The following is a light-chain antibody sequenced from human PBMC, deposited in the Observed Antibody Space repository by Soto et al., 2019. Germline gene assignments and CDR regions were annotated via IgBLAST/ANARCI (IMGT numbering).Light chain of an antibody. Sequence: DIQMTQSPSTLSGSVGDRVTITCRASQTISSWLAWYQQKPGKAPKLLIYKASTLKSGVPSRFSGSGSGTESTLTISSLQPDDLATYYCQHYNSYSEAFGQGTKVEL. CDR3: QHYNSYSEA. CDR1: QTISSW. CDR2: KAS. J-gene: IGKJ1*01. V-gene: IGKV1-5*03.